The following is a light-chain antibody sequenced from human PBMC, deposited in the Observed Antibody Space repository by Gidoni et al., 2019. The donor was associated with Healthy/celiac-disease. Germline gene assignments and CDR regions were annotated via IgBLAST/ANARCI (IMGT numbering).Light chain of an antibody. Sequence: DIQMTQSPSSLSASVGDRVTITCRASQSISSYLNWYQQKPGKAPKLLIYAASSLQSGVPSSFSGSGSGTDFTLTISSLQPEDFATYYGQQSYSTPGGTFGPGTKVDIK. CDR1: QSISSY. V-gene: IGKV1-39*01. CDR2: AAS. CDR3: QQSYSTPGGT. J-gene: IGKJ3*01.